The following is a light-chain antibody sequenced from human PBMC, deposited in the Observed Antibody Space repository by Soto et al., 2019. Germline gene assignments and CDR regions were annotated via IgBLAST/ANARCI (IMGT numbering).Light chain of an antibody. CDR2: EVT. CDR1: RSDIGIFNY. J-gene: IGLJ3*02. Sequence: QLVLTQPASVSGSPGQSITISCSGTRSDIGIFNYVSWYQQHPGKAPKLIIYEVTNRPSGVSDRFSGSKSGNTASLNISGLQADDEADYYCSSYSSSSTLGVFGGGTKLTVL. V-gene: IGLV2-14*01. CDR3: SSYSSSSTLGV.